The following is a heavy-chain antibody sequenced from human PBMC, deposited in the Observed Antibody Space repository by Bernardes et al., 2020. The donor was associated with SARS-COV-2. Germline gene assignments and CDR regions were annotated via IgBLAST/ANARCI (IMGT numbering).Heavy chain of an antibody. V-gene: IGHV3-74*01. J-gene: IGHJ3*02. CDR3: VRARAFDI. CDR2: INSDGSSA. CDR1: GFTFSSYW. Sequence: GWSLRPSCAASGFTFSSYWMYWVRQAPGKGLVWVARINSDGSSASYADSVKGRFTISRDNAKNTLYLQMNSLRVEETAVYYCVRARAFDIWGQGTMVTVSS.